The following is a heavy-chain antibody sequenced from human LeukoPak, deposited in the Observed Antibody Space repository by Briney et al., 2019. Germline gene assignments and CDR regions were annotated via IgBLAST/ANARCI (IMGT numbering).Heavy chain of an antibody. CDR2: VYYSGST. Sequence: SETLSLTCTVSGDSVSSGFFWGWIRQPPGKGLEWIGSVYYSGSTYYNPSLESRVTISIDPSKNQFSLKVGSVTAADTAMYYCARDFTRIRGQGWFGPWGQGTLVTVSS. CDR1: GDSVSSGFF. V-gene: IGHV4-38-2*02. CDR3: ARDFTRIRGQGWFGP. D-gene: IGHD3-10*01. J-gene: IGHJ5*02.